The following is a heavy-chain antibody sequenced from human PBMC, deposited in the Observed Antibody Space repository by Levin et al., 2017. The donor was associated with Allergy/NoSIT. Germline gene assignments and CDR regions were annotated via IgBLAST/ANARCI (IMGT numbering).Heavy chain of an antibody. J-gene: IGHJ4*02. Sequence: GGSLRLSCAASGFTFSSYAMHWVRQAPGKGLEWVAVISYDGSNKYYADSVKGRFTISRDNSKNTLYLQMNSLRAEDTAVYYCARDRPELPTTRPLDYWGQGTLVTVSS. CDR3: ARDRPELPTTRPLDY. V-gene: IGHV3-30-3*01. D-gene: IGHD1-1*01. CDR2: ISYDGSNK. CDR1: GFTFSSYA.